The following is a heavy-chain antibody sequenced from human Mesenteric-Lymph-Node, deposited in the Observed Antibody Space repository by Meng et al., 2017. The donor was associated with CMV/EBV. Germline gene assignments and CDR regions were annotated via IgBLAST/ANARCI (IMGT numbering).Heavy chain of an antibody. CDR1: GFTFSDYW. D-gene: IGHD5-18*01. J-gene: IGHJ4*02. Sequence: GGSLRLSCAASGFTFSDYWMTWVRQAPGRGLEWVTNIKQDGSERCYVDSVKGRFTISRDNAKNSLYLQTNSLRAEDTAVYYCARNSYGEHFDYWGQGTLVTVSS. V-gene: IGHV3-7*01. CDR2: IKQDGSER. CDR3: ARNSYGEHFDY.